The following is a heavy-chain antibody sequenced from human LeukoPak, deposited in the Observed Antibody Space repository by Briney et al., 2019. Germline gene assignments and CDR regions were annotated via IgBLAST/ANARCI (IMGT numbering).Heavy chain of an antibody. J-gene: IGHJ4*02. CDR3: ASMSDYDSSGYYYPYFDY. Sequence: SETLSLTCTVSGYSISSGYYWGWIRQPPGKGLEWIGSIYHSGSTYYNPSLKGRVTISVDTSKNQFSLKLSSVTAADTAVYYCASMSDYDSSGYYYPYFDYWGQGTLVTVSS. V-gene: IGHV4-38-2*02. D-gene: IGHD3-22*01. CDR1: GYSISSGYY. CDR2: IYHSGST.